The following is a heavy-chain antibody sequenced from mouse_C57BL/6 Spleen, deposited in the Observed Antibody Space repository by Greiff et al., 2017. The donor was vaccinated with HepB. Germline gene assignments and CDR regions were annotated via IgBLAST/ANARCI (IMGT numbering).Heavy chain of an antibody. Sequence: QVQLQQPGAELVKPGASVKLSCKASGYTFTSYWMQWVKQRPGQGLEWIGEIDPSDSYTNYNQKFKGKTTFTVDTSSSTAYMQLSSLTSEDSAVYYCARVVATGEYYFDYWGQGTTLTVSS. J-gene: IGHJ2*01. V-gene: IGHV1-50*01. CDR1: GYTFTSYW. CDR3: ARVVATGEYYFDY. D-gene: IGHD1-1*01. CDR2: IDPSDSYT.